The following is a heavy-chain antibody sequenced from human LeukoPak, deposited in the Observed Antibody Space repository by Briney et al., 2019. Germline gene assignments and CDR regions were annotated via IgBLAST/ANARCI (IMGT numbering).Heavy chain of an antibody. CDR1: GYTFTSYA. CDR3: ASPLDLRRSYYGMDV. J-gene: IGHJ6*02. Sequence: ASVKVSCKASGYTFTSYAMHWVRQAPGQRLEWMGWINAGNGNTKYSQKFQGRVTITRDTSASTAYMELSSLRSEDTAVYYCASPLDLRRSYYGMDVWGQGTTVTVSS. V-gene: IGHV1-3*01. CDR2: INAGNGNT.